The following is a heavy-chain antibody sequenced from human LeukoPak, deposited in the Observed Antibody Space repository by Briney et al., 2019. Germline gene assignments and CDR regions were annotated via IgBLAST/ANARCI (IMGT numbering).Heavy chain of an antibody. J-gene: IGHJ3*02. CDR2: INPHSGGT. Sequence: GASVKVSCKTSGYTFTDYYMHWVRQAPGQGLEWMGWINPHSGGTYYAQKFQGRVTMTRDSSTSTAYMELSNLRSDDTAVYYCARDGPSMVRAVIPFDIWGQRTMVTVSS. V-gene: IGHV1-2*02. CDR1: GYTFTDYY. CDR3: ARDGPSMVRAVIPFDI. D-gene: IGHD3-10*01.